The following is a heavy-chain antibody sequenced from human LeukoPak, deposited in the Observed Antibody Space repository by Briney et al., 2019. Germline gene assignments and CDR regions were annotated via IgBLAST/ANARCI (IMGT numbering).Heavy chain of an antibody. CDR2: ISAYNGNT. V-gene: IGHV1-18*01. J-gene: IGHJ4*02. Sequence: GPSVQFSCKASGYTFTSYGISWVRQAPGQGLEWMGWISAYNGNTNYAQKLQGRVTMTTDTSTSTAYMELRSLRSDDTAVYYCARTSSHLVVTEDYWGQGTLVTVSS. CDR3: ARTSSHLVVTEDY. CDR1: GYTFTSYG. D-gene: IGHD2-21*02.